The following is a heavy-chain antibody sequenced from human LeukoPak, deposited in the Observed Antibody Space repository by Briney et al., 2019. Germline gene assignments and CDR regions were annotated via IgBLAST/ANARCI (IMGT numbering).Heavy chain of an antibody. Sequence: PGGSLRLSCAASGFTFSVAAMTWVRQAPGKGLEWVSLIGASGESTYYADSVKGRFTVSRDNSKNTLYLQMNYLRVEDTAVYYCARDPNGDYLGAFDFWGQGTLVTVSS. CDR2: IGASGEST. CDR3: ARDPNGDYLGAFDF. J-gene: IGHJ3*01. D-gene: IGHD4-17*01. V-gene: IGHV3-23*01. CDR1: GFTFSVAA.